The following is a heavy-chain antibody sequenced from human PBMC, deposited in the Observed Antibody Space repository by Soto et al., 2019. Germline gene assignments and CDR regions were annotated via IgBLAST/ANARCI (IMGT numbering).Heavy chain of an antibody. Sequence: VQLVESGGGLIQPGGSLRLSCAASGFTVSSNYMSWVRQAPGKGLEWVSVIYSGGSTYYADSVKGRFTISRDNSKNTLYLQMNSLRAEDTAVYYCAREKSTVPPIYYYYGMDVWGQGTTVTVSS. J-gene: IGHJ6*02. CDR1: GFTVSSNY. CDR3: AREKSTVPPIYYYYGMDV. D-gene: IGHD4-17*01. CDR2: IYSGGST. V-gene: IGHV3-53*01.